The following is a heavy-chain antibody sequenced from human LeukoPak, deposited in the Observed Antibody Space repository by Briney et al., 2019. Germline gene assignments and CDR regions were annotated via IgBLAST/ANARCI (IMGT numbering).Heavy chain of an antibody. J-gene: IGHJ4*02. CDR3: ARRHNYYDSSGYYYVFDY. D-gene: IGHD3-22*01. V-gene: IGHV4-61*01. Sequence: PSETLSLTCTVSGGSVSSGSYYWSWIRQPPGKGLEWIGYIYYSGSTNYNPSLKSRVTISVDTSKNQFSLKLSSVTAADTAVYYCARRHNYYDSSGYYYVFDYWGQGTLVTVSS. CDR2: IYYSGST. CDR1: GGSVSSGSYY.